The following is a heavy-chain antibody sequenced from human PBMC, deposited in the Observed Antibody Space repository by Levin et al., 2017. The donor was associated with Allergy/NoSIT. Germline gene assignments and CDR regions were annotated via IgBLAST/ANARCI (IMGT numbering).Heavy chain of an antibody. V-gene: IGHV3-9*01. J-gene: IGHJ4*02. D-gene: IGHD3-10*01. Sequence: GGSLRLSCAASGFTFDDYAMHWVRQAPGKGLEWVSGISWNSGSLGYADSVKGRFTISRDNAKNSLYLQMNSLRAEDTALYYCAKDNSGGAMVRGVIDYWGQGTLVTVSS. CDR3: AKDNSGGAMVRGVIDY. CDR1: GFTFDDYA. CDR2: ISWNSGSL.